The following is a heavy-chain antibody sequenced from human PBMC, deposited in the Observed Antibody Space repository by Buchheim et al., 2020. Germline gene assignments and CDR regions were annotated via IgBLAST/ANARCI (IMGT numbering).Heavy chain of an antibody. J-gene: IGHJ4*02. CDR2: IYYSGST. V-gene: IGHV4-39*07. Sequence: QVQLQQWGAGLLRPSETLSLTCTVSGGSISSSSYYWGWIRQPPGKGLEWIGSIYYSGSTYYNPSLKSRVTISVDTSKNQFSLKLSSVTAADTAVYYCARVQVAATSYDYWGQGTL. CDR3: ARVQVAATSYDY. D-gene: IGHD2-15*01. CDR1: GGSISSSSYY.